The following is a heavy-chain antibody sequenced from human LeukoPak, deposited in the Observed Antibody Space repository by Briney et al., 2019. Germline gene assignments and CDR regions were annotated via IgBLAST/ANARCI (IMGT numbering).Heavy chain of an antibody. D-gene: IGHD5-12*01. V-gene: IGHV3-21*04. Sequence: GGSLRLSCAASGFTFSSYSMNWVRQAPGKGLEWVSSISSSSSYIYYADSVKGRFTISRDNSKNTLYLQMNSLRAEDTAVYYCAKGLARDYYYYYMDVWGKGTTVTVSS. CDR2: ISSSSSYI. J-gene: IGHJ6*03. CDR1: GFTFSSYS. CDR3: AKGLARDYYYYYMDV.